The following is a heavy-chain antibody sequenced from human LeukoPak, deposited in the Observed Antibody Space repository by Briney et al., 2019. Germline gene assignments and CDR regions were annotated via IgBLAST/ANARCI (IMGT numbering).Heavy chain of an antibody. CDR2: IIPILGIA. V-gene: IGHV1-69*04. J-gene: IGHJ6*03. D-gene: IGHD3-10*01. CDR3: ASGDWPPGSYDYYYMDV. CDR1: GGTFSSYA. Sequence: GSSVKVSCKASGGTFSSYAISWVRQAPGQGLEWMGRIIPILGIANYAQKFQGRVTITTDESTSTAYMELSSLRSEDTAVYYCASGDWPPGSYDYYYMDVWGKGTTVTVSS.